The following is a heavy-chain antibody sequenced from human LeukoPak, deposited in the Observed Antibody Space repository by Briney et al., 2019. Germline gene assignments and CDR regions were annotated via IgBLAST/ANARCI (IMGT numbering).Heavy chain of an antibody. V-gene: IGHV4-59*01. J-gene: IGHJ4*02. CDR2: IYYSGST. Sequence: PSETLSLTCTVSGGSISSYYWSWIRQPPGKGLEWIGYIYYSGSTKYNPSLKSRVTISVDTSKNQFSLKLSSVTAADTAVYYCARTGYSYGRFDYWGQGTLVTVSS. D-gene: IGHD5-18*01. CDR3: ARTGYSYGRFDY. CDR1: GGSISSYY.